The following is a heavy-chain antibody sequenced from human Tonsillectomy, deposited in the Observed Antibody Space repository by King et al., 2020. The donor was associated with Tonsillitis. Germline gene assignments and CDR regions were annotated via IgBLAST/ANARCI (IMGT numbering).Heavy chain of an antibody. Sequence: VQLVESGGGLVQPGGSLRLSCSASVFTFSNYAMHWVRQAPGKGLEYVSTISGNGGSTYYADSVKGRFTISRDNSKNTLYLQMSSLRHEDTAVYYCVRTRYYYDTSGYPDWGQGPLVTVSS. V-gene: IGHV3-64D*06. CDR3: VRTRYYYDTSGYPD. J-gene: IGHJ4*02. CDR1: VFTFSNYA. CDR2: ISGNGGST. D-gene: IGHD3-22*01.